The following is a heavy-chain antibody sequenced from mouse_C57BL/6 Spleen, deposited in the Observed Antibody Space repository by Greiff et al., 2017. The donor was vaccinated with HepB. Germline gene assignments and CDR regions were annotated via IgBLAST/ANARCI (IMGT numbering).Heavy chain of an antibody. CDR2: INPNNGGT. CDR3: AVYGSSYEGWYFDV. Sequence: EVQLQQSGPELVKPGASVKISCKASGYTFTDYYMNWVKQSHGKSLEWIGDINPNNGGTSYNQKFKGKATLTVDKSSSTAYMELRSLTSEDSAVYYCAVYGSSYEGWYFDVWGTGTTVTVSS. J-gene: IGHJ1*03. D-gene: IGHD1-1*01. V-gene: IGHV1-26*01. CDR1: GYTFTDYY.